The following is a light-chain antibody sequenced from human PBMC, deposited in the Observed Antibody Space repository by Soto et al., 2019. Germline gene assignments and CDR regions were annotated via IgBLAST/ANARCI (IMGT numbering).Light chain of an antibody. Sequence: EIVLTQSPGSLSLSPGQRATLSCRASQSVDTTFFAWYQKKPGQAPRLLIYGASKRATGIPDRFSGSGSGTXXXXXXXXXXPEDFAVYYXXQYMSSVTFGQGTKVEIK. CDR1: QSVDTTF. J-gene: IGKJ1*01. CDR2: GAS. CDR3: XQYMSSVT. V-gene: IGKV3-20*01.